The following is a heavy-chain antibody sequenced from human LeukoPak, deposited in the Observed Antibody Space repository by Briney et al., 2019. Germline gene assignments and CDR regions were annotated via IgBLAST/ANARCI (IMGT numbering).Heavy chain of an antibody. J-gene: IGHJ5*02. CDR2: MNPNTGNT. CDR1: GYTFNSYD. D-gene: IGHD3-10*01. CDR3: ARGGAGTYYKRDGWFDP. Sequence: ASVKVSCKASGYTFNSYDIDWVRQATGQGLEWMGWMNPNTGNTGYGERFQGRVTMTRDNSISTAYMELNSLTSEDTAVYYCARGGAGTYYKRDGWFDPWGQGTVVTVSS. V-gene: IGHV1-8*01.